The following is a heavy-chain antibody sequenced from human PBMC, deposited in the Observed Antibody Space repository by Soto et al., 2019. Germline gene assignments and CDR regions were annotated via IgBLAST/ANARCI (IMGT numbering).Heavy chain of an antibody. V-gene: IGHV4-39*01. J-gene: IGHJ4*02. CDR3: ARLAYYYDSSGYYHFDY. D-gene: IGHD3-22*01. CDR2: IYYSGST. CDR1: GGSISSSSYY. Sequence: SETLSLTCTVSGGSISSSSYYWGWIRQPPGKGLEWIGSIYYSGSTYYNPSLKSRVTISVDTSKNQFSLELSSVTAADTAVYYCARLAYYYDSSGYYHFDYWGQGTLVTVSS.